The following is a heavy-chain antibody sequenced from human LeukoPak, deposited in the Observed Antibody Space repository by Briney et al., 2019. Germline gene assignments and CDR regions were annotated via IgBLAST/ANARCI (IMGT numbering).Heavy chain of an antibody. CDR2: IYWNDDK. CDR1: GFSLSTSGVG. Sequence: SGPTLVKPTQTLALTCTFSGFSLSTSGVGVGWIRQPPGKALEWLAVIYWNDDKRYSPVLKSRLTITKDTSKNQVVLTMTNMDPVDTATYYCAHRGDITMVRGVSPIRGWFDPWGQGTLVTVSS. V-gene: IGHV2-5*01. J-gene: IGHJ5*02. D-gene: IGHD3-10*01. CDR3: AHRGDITMVRGVSPIRGWFDP.